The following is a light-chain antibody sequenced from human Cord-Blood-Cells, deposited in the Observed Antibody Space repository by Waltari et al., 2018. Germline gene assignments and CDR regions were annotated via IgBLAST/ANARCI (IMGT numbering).Light chain of an antibody. J-gene: IGLJ3*02. CDR1: SSDVGGYNY. CDR2: DVS. Sequence: QSALTQPASVSGSPGQSITISCTGTSSDVGGYNYVSWYQQHPGKAPKLMIYDVSKRPSVVSNRCSGSKSGNTASLTISGLQAEDEADYYCSSYTSSAWVFGGGTKLTVL. CDR3: SSYTSSAWV. V-gene: IGLV2-14*01.